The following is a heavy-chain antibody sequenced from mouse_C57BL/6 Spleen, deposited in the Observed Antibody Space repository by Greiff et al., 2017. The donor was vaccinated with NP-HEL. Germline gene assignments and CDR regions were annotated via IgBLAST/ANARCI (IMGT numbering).Heavy chain of an antibody. V-gene: IGHV5-6*01. J-gene: IGHJ2*01. CDR1: GFTFSSYG. CDR2: ISSGGSYT. CDR3: AREDY. Sequence: EVKLMESGGDLVKPGGSLKLSCAASGFTFSSYGMSWVRQTPDKRLEWVATISSGGSYTYYPDSVKGRFTISRDTAKNTLYLQMSSRKSEDTAMYDCAREDYWGQGTTLTVSS.